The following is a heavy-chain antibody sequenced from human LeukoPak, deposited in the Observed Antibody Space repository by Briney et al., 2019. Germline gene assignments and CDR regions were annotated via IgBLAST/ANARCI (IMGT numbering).Heavy chain of an antibody. CDR2: ISSSSSYI. Sequence: GGSLRLSCAASGFTFSSYRMNWVRQAPGKGLEWVSSISSSSSYIYYADSVKGRFTISRDNAKNSLYLQMNSLRAEDTAVYYCAREPSKGVVPAAIDYWGQGTLVTVSS. CDR1: GFTFSSYR. J-gene: IGHJ4*02. CDR3: AREPSKGVVPAAIDY. D-gene: IGHD2-2*01. V-gene: IGHV3-21*01.